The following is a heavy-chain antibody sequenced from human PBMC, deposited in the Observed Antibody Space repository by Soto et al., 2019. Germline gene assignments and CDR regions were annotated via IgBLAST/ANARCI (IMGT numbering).Heavy chain of an antibody. V-gene: IGHV1-18*01. Sequence: QVQLVQSGAEVKKPGASVKVSCKASGYTFTNFGISWVRQAPGQGLEWMGWISAYNGNTNYAQKFQGRVTMTTDTSTSTAYMELXXXXXXXXXXXXXXXXXXXXXXXGQGTLVTVSS. J-gene: IGHJ4*02. CDR2: ISAYNGNT. CDR3: XXXXXXXXX. CDR1: GYTFTNFG.